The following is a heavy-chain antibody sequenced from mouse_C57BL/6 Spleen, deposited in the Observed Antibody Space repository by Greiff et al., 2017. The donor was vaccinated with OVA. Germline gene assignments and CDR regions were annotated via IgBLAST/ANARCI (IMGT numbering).Heavy chain of an antibody. CDR2: INPSTGGT. V-gene: IGHV1-42*01. Sequence: EVQGVESGPELVKPGASVKISCKASGYSFTGYYMNWVKQSPEKSLEWIGEINPSTGGTTYNQKFKAKATLTVDKSSSTAYMQLKSLTSEDSAVYYCARAYYGNLYWYFDVWGTGTTVTVSS. D-gene: IGHD2-1*01. CDR3: ARAYYGNLYWYFDV. J-gene: IGHJ1*03. CDR1: GYSFTGYY.